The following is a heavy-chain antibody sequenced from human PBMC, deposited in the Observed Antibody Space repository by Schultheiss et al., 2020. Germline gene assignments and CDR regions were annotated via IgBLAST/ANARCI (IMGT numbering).Heavy chain of an antibody. V-gene: IGHV4-61*01. J-gene: IGHJ5*02. Sequence: SETLSLTCTVSGGSVSSGSYYWSWIRQPPGKGLEWIGYIYYSGSTNYNPSLKSRVTISVDTSKNQFSLKLSSVTAADTAVYYCARGPYSNYEYNWFDPWGQGTLVTVSS. D-gene: IGHD4-11*01. CDR3: ARGPYSNYEYNWFDP. CDR1: GGSVSSGSYY. CDR2: IYYSGST.